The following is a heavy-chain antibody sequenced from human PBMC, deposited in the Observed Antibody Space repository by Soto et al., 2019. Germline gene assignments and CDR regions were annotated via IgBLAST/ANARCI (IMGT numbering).Heavy chain of an antibody. CDR2: ISWDGGSN. D-gene: IGHD6-19*01. CDR3: ASAPGEMLIAVAGPFDY. V-gene: IGHV3-43*01. CDR1: GFTFDDYT. Sequence: GGSLRLSCAVSGFTFDDYTRHWVRQAPGKGLEWVSLISWDGGSNYYADSVKGGFTISRDNSKNSLYLQMNSLRTEDTALYYCASAPGEMLIAVAGPFDYWGQGTLVTVSS. J-gene: IGHJ4*02.